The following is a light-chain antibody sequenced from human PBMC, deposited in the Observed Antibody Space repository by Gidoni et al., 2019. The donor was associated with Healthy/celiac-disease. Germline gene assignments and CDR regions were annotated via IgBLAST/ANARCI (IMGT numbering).Light chain of an antibody. CDR2: WAS. J-gene: IGKJ1*01. V-gene: IGKV4-1*01. Sequence: DIVMTQSPDSLAASLGDRATITCKSSQSVLYSSNNKNYVAWYQQKPRQPPKLLIYWASTRRSGVPDRFSGSGSRTDFTLTISSLQAEDVTVYYCQQYYSTRTFGQGTKVEIK. CDR3: QQYYSTRT. CDR1: QSVLYSSNNKNY.